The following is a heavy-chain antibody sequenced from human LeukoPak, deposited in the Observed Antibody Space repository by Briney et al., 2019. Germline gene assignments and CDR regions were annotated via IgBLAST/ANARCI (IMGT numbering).Heavy chain of an antibody. CDR2: ISGSGGST. J-gene: IGHJ4*02. CDR1: GFTFSSYA. V-gene: IGHV3-23*01. Sequence: GGSLRLSCAASGFTFSSYAMSWVRQAPGKGLEWVSGISGSGGSTYYADSVKGRFTISRDRSKNTLYLQMNSLRAEDTAVYYCAKDVPRYYDFWSGYNFWGQGTLVTVSS. D-gene: IGHD3-3*01. CDR3: AKDVPRYYDFWSGYNF.